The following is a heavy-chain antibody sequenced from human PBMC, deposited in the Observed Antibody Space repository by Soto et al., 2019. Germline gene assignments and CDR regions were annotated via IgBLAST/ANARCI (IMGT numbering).Heavy chain of an antibody. V-gene: IGHV5-51*01. CDR3: ARPYYDSSGYYANDAFDI. D-gene: IGHD3-22*01. Sequence: GESLKISCKGSGYSFTSYWIGWVRQMPGKGLEWMGIIYPGDSDTRYSPSFQGQVTISADKSISTAYLQWSSLQASDPAMYYCARPYYDSSGYYANDAFDIWGQGTMVTVSS. CDR2: IYPGDSDT. J-gene: IGHJ3*02. CDR1: GYSFTSYW.